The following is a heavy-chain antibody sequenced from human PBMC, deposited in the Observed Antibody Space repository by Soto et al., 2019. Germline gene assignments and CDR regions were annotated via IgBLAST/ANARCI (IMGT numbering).Heavy chain of an antibody. CDR2: IYPGDSDT. Sequence: ADSLTISCKGSGYRFTRYWIGWVRQMPGKGLEWMGIIYPGDSDTRYSPSFQGQVTISADKSISTAYLQWSSLKASDTAMYYCARQCRGGDRSGYLGKWTDAVDIWGQWRMGTVS. J-gene: IGHJ3*02. D-gene: IGHD3-22*01. CDR1: GYRFTRYW. V-gene: IGHV5-51*01. CDR3: ARQCRGGDRSGYLGKWTDAVDI.